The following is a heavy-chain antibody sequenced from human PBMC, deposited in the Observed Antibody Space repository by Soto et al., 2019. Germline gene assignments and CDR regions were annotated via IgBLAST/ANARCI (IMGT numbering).Heavy chain of an antibody. Sequence: QVQLQESGPGLVKPTETLSLNCTVSSGSINSFYWAWMRQPAGKGLEWIGRIHSSGTTNYNPSLSSRVTMSVDPSKTQFSLRLTSVTAADTAVYYCARDRIIGTSSSDYWGQGILVTVSS. CDR3: ARDRIIGTSSSDY. CDR1: SGSINSFY. D-gene: IGHD1-7*01. J-gene: IGHJ4*02. CDR2: IHSSGTT. V-gene: IGHV4-4*07.